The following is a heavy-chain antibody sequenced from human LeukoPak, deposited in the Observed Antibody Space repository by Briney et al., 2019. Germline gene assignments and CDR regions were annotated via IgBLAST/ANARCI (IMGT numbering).Heavy chain of an antibody. CDR1: GFTFSSYA. J-gene: IGHJ5*02. V-gene: IGHV3-30-3*01. CDR2: ISYDGSNK. D-gene: IGHD4-17*01. CDR3: ARGNYGDYWFDP. Sequence: PGRSLRLSCAASGFTFSSYAMHWVRQAPGKGLEWVAVISYDGSNKYHADSVKGRFTISRDNAKNSLYLQMNSLRAEDTAVYYCARGNYGDYWFDPWGQGTLVTVSS.